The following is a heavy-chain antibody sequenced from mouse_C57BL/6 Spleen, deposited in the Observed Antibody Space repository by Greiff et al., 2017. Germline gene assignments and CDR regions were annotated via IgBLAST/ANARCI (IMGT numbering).Heavy chain of an antibody. CDR1: GYAFSSSW. D-gene: IGHD3-3*01. J-gene: IGHJ4*01. CDR2: IYPGDGDT. V-gene: IGHV1-82*01. Sequence: VQLQQSGPELVKPGASVKISCKASGYAFSSSWMNWVKQRPGKGLEWIGRIYPGDGDTNYNGKFKGKATLTADKSSSTAYMQLSSLTSEDSAVYFCARWERDGAMDYWGQGTSVTVSS. CDR3: ARWERDGAMDY.